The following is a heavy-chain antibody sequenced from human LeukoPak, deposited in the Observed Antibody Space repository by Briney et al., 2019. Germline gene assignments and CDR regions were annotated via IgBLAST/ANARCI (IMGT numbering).Heavy chain of an antibody. V-gene: IGHV1-69*05. J-gene: IGHJ4*02. CDR1: GGTFSSYA. D-gene: IGHD3-9*01. CDR3: ARAPVTYYDILTGYLFDY. Sequence: SVKVSCKASGGTFSSYAISWVRQAPGQGLEWMGGIIPIFGTANYAQKFQGRVTITTDESTSTAYMELSSLRSEDTAVYYCARAPVTYYDILTGYLFDYWGQGTLVTVSS. CDR2: IIPIFGTA.